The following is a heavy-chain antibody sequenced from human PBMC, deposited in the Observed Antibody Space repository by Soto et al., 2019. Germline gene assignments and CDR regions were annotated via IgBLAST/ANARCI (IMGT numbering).Heavy chain of an antibody. D-gene: IGHD2-15*01. CDR3: ARSEVDCSGGSCYYGPYYYYYYMDV. Sequence: ASVKVSCKASGYTFTSYDINWVRQATGQGLEWMGWMNPNSGNTGYAQKFQGRVTMTRNTSISTAYMELSSLRSEDTAVYYCARSEVDCSGGSCYYGPYYYYYYMDVWGKGTTVTVSS. J-gene: IGHJ6*03. CDR2: MNPNSGNT. CDR1: GYTFTSYD. V-gene: IGHV1-8*01.